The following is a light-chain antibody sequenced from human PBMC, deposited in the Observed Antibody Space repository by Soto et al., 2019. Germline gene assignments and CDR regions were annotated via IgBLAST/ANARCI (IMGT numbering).Light chain of an antibody. V-gene: IGKV1-9*01. CDR3: QQVDAYPST. Sequence: IQLTQSPSSLSASVGDRVAITCRASQDIYIYLDWYQQEPGKATKLLIHAASTLQSGVPSRFSGSGSGTDFTLIISSLQPEDFATYYCQQVDAYPSTFGGGTKVEVK. J-gene: IGKJ4*01. CDR1: QDIYIY. CDR2: AAS.